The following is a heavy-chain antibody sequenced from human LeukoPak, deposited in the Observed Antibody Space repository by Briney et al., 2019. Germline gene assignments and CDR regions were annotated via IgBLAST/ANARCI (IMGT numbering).Heavy chain of an antibody. Sequence: GGSLRPSCAASGFTFSSYAMSWVRQAPGKGLEWVSAISGSGGSSYYADSVKGRFTISRDNSKNTLYLQMNSLRAEDTAVYYCAKADYYYYGMDVWGQGTTVTVSS. V-gene: IGHV3-23*01. CDR1: GFTFSSYA. CDR2: ISGSGGSS. J-gene: IGHJ6*02. CDR3: AKADYYYYGMDV.